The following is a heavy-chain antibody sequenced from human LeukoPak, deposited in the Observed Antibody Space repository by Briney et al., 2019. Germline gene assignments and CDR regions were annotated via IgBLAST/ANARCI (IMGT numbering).Heavy chain of an antibody. CDR2: IRSDGSNK. V-gene: IGHV3-30*02. CDR3: AKVDCSGASCYSPDY. Sequence: GGSLRLSCAASGFTFSNYGIHWVRQAPGKGLEWVTFIRSDGSNKYYADSVKGRFTISRDNSKSTLYLQMNSLRAEDTAVYYCAKVDCSGASCYSPDYWGQGTLVTVSS. J-gene: IGHJ4*02. CDR1: GFTFSNYG. D-gene: IGHD2-15*01.